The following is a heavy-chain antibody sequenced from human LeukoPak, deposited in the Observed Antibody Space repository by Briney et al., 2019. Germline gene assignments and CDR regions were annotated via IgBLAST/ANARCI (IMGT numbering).Heavy chain of an antibody. CDR3: ARDPLGDDFWSGYWMPANFDY. J-gene: IGHJ4*02. CDR1: GYTFTGYY. CDR2: INPNSGGT. V-gene: IGHV1-2*02. D-gene: IGHD3-3*01. Sequence: ASVMVSCKASGYTFTGYYMHWVRQAPGQGLEWMGWINPNSGGTNYAQKFQGRVTMNRDTSISTAYMELSRLRSDDTAVYYCARDPLGDDFWSGYWMPANFDYWGQGTLVTVSS.